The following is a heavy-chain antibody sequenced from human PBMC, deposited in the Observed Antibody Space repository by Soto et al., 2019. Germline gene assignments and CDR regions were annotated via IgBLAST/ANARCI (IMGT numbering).Heavy chain of an antibody. Sequence: QVQLLQSGAEVKKPGASVKVSCKASGYKFTTYGITWVRQAPGQGLEWLGGISTYNGNTDYAQHLQDRVTMTTETSTSTAYLEVRSLTSDDPAVYFCARGLGTNGLDVWGQGTTVTVSS. CDR3: ARGLGTNGLDV. CDR1: GYKFTTYG. V-gene: IGHV1-18*04. J-gene: IGHJ6*02. CDR2: ISTYNGNT. D-gene: IGHD7-27*01.